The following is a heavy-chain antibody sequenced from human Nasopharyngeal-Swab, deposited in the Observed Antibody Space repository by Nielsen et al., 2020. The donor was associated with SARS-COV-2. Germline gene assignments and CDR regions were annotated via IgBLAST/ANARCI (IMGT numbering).Heavy chain of an antibody. Sequence: GESLKISCAGSGFIFSNYWMYWVRQAPGKGLVWVSRIRGDGSDPTYADSVKGRFTISRDNSKNTLYLQMDSLRAEDTAVYYCARGRYCSTTSCYAAYYYHYVDVWDKGTMVTVSS. D-gene: IGHD2-2*01. V-gene: IGHV3-74*01. J-gene: IGHJ6*03. CDR1: GFIFSNYW. CDR3: ARGRYCSTTSCYAAYYYHYVDV. CDR2: IRGDGSDP.